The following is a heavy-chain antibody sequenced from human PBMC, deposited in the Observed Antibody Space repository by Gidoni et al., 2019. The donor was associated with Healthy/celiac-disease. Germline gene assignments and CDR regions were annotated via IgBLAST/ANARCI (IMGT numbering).Heavy chain of an antibody. CDR1: GGSFSSSSYY. V-gene: IGHV4-39*01. D-gene: IGHD3-10*01. Sequence: QLQLQESGPGLVKPSETLSLTCTVSGGSFSSSSYYWGWIRQPPGKGLEWIGSIYYSGSTYYNPSLKSRVTISVDTSKNQFSLKLSSVTAADTAVYYCASGIWFGDPGVDYWGQGTLVTVSS. CDR2: IYYSGST. J-gene: IGHJ4*02. CDR3: ASGIWFGDPGVDY.